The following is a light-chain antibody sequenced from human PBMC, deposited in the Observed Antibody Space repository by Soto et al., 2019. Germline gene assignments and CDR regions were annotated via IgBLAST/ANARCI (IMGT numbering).Light chain of an antibody. CDR1: QTISGT. CDR3: QQYDNWPWT. Sequence: ETVMTQSPATLSVSPGGRATLSCRASQTISGTLAWYQQKPGQAPRLLIHGASTRAPGFPARFSGSGSGTDFTLTISSLQSEDFAVYYCQQYDNWPWTFGQGTKVDIK. CDR2: GAS. V-gene: IGKV3-15*01. J-gene: IGKJ1*01.